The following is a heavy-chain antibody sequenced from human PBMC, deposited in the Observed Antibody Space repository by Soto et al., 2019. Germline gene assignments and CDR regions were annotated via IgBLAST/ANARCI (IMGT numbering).Heavy chain of an antibody. CDR2: MNPNTGNR. J-gene: IGHJ3*01. Sequence: QVQLEQSGAEVKKPRASVKVSCKASGYTFSTYDINWVRQAPGQGPEWMGWMNPNTGNRGFAQKFQGRVTLTRDTSISTAYMELSSLTSEDTAVYYCARYIFARAFDFWGQGTMVTVSS. V-gene: IGHV1-8*02. CDR1: GYTFSTYD. CDR3: ARYIFARAFDF. D-gene: IGHD2-21*01.